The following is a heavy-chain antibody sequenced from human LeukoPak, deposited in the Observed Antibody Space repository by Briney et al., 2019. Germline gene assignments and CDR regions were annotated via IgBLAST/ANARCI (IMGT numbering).Heavy chain of an antibody. J-gene: IGHJ4*02. CDR3: ARTMVVVAATPSAEYYFDY. CDR2: IYYSGST. CDR1: GGSISSSSYY. V-gene: IGHV4-39*01. D-gene: IGHD2-15*01. Sequence: PSETLSLTCTVSGGSISSSSYYWGWIRQPPGKGLEWIGSIYYSGSTYYNPSLKSRVTISVDTSKNQFSLKLSSVTAADTAVYYCARTMVVVAATPSAEYYFDYWGQGTLVTVSS.